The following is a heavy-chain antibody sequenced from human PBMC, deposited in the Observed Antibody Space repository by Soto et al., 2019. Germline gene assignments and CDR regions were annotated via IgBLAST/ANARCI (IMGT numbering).Heavy chain of an antibody. CDR3: ARGGITGTTVYYYYGMDV. CDR2: INHSGST. V-gene: IGHV4-34*01. Sequence: PSETLSLTCAVHGGSFSGYYWSWIRQPPGKGLEWIGEINHSGSTNYNPSLKSRVTISVGTSKNQFSLKLSSVTAADTAVYYCARGGITGTTVYYYYGMDVWGQGTTVTVSS. J-gene: IGHJ6*02. CDR1: GGSFSGYY. D-gene: IGHD1-7*01.